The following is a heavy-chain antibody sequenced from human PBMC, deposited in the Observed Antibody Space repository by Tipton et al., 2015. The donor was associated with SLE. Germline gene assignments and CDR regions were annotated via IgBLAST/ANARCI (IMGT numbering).Heavy chain of an antibody. CDR3: ARYEDRDYFNF. CDR2: IYFSGST. J-gene: IGHJ4*02. CDR1: GGSINSGSYF. V-gene: IGHV4-61*02. Sequence: TLSLTCTVSGGSINSGSYFWSWIRQPAGKGLEWIGRIYFSGSTNYNPFLKSRVTILVDTSKNQFSLKLKSVTAADTAVYYCARYEDRDYFNFWGQGTLVTVSS. D-gene: IGHD3-3*01.